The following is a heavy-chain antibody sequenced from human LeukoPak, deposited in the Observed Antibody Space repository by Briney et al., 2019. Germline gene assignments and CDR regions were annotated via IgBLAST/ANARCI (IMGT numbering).Heavy chain of an antibody. D-gene: IGHD3-9*01. V-gene: IGHV3-30*18. CDR1: GFTFSSYG. Sequence: GGSLRLSCAASGFTFSSYGMHWVRQAPGKGLEWVAVISYDGSNKYYADSVKGRFTISRDNSKNTLYLQMNSLRAEDTAVYYCAKETRYDILTGYYPDYWGQGTLVTVSS. CDR3: AKETRYDILTGYYPDY. CDR2: ISYDGSNK. J-gene: IGHJ4*02.